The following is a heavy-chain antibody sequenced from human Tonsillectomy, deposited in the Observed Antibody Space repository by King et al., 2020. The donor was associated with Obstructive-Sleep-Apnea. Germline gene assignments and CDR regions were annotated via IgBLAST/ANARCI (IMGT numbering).Heavy chain of an antibody. CDR1: GFTFSSYA. CDR2: ISGTSGRT. V-gene: IGHV3-23*04. CDR3: AKVPLAIVATIRHYFDS. Sequence: VQLVESGGGLVQPGGSLRLSCAASGFTFSSYAMSWVRQAPGKGLEWVSAISGTSGRTYYADSVKGRFTISRDNSKTTLYLQMNSLRAEDTAVYYCAKVPLAIVATIRHYFDSWGQGTLVTVSS. J-gene: IGHJ4*02. D-gene: IGHD5-12*01.